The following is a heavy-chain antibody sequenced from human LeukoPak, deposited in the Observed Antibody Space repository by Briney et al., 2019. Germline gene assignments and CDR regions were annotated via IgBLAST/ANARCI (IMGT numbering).Heavy chain of an antibody. Sequence: GGSLRLSCAASGFTFSSYSMNWVRQAPGKGLEWVSSISSSSSYIYYADSVKGRFTISRDNAKNSLYLQMNSLRAEDTAVYYCARDSDGKSYSSSWSDYWGQGTLVTVSS. CDR2: ISSSSSYI. V-gene: IGHV3-21*01. J-gene: IGHJ4*02. CDR3: ARDSDGKSYSSSWSDY. D-gene: IGHD6-13*01. CDR1: GFTFSSYS.